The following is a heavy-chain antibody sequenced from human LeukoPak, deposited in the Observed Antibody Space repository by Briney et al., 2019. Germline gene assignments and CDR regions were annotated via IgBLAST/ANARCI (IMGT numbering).Heavy chain of an antibody. V-gene: IGHV4-4*07. CDR1: GGSISSYY. Sequence: SETLSLTCTVSGGSISSYYWSWIRQPAGKGLEWIGRIYTSGSTNYNPSLKSRVTMSVDTSKNQFSLKLSSVTAADAAVYYCARDRAAVRAFDIWGQGTMVTVSS. D-gene: IGHD3-10*01. CDR2: IYTSGST. CDR3: ARDRAAVRAFDI. J-gene: IGHJ3*02.